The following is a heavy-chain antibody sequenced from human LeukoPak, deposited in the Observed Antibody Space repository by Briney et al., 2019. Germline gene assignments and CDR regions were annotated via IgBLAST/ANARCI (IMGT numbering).Heavy chain of an antibody. CDR1: GGSFSGYY. Sequence: PSETLSLTCAVYGGSFSGYYWSWIRQPPGKGLEWIGEINHSGSTNYNPSLKSRVTISVDKSKNQFSLKLSSVTAADTAVYYCARDRSTLMDVWGQGTTVTVSS. CDR3: ARDRSTLMDV. D-gene: IGHD2-2*01. J-gene: IGHJ6*02. CDR2: INHSGST. V-gene: IGHV4-34*01.